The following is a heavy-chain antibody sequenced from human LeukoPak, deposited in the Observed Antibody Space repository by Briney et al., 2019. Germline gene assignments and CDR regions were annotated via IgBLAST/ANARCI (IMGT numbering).Heavy chain of an antibody. D-gene: IGHD4-17*01. CDR1: GFTVDRKH. V-gene: IGHV3-66*01. J-gene: IGHJ4*02. Sequence: QTGGSLRLSCAASGFTVDRKHMTWVRQAPGKGLQWISFIYTGGNTYYSDSVKGRFTVSRDTSKNTLYLQMDSLRDEDTGVYRCAARDGGDYPYFDYWGPGTLVTVSS. CDR3: AARDGGDYPYFDY. CDR2: IYTGGNT.